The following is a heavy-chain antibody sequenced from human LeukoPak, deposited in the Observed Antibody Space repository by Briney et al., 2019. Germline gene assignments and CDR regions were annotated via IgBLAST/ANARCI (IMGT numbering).Heavy chain of an antibody. J-gene: IGHJ4*02. Sequence: PGGSLRLSCVASGLTFSNYWMSWVRRTPGRGLEWGANINKYGSEEHYADSVKGRFTITRDNAKNSLYLQIHSLRAEDTAVYFCATERRGTSYYDGKEAFDHWGQGTLVAVSS. CDR1: GLTFSNYW. D-gene: IGHD4-11*01. CDR3: ATERRGTSYYDGKEAFDH. V-gene: IGHV3-7*01. CDR2: INKYGSEE.